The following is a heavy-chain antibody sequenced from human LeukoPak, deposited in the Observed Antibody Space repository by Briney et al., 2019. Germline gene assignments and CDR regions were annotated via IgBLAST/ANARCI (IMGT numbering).Heavy chain of an antibody. CDR3: ARGLHRHCDGGTCYQAFDY. D-gene: IGHD2-15*01. V-gene: IGHV3-30*04. J-gene: IGHJ4*02. CDR2: ISYDGSYK. CDR1: GFTFTNYA. Sequence: GGSLRLSCAASGFTFTNYAMHWVRQAPGKGLEWVAGISYDGSYKYYADSVKGRFPISRDNSKNTLYLQMNSLRPEDTAVYYCARGLHRHCDGGTCYQAFDYWGQGTLVTVSS.